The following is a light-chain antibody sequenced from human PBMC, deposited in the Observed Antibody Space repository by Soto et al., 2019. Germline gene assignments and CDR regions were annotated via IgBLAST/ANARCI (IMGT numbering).Light chain of an antibody. CDR1: SNDVGSYNY. V-gene: IGLV2-14*01. Sequence: QSALTQPASVSGSPGQSITISCTGTSNDVGSYNYVSWYQHHPGKAPRLMIYASSNRPSGVSHRFSGSRSGNTASLTISGLQAEDEADYYCSSYTSGSTLYVFGTGTKLTV. CDR3: SSYTSGSTLYV. J-gene: IGLJ1*01. CDR2: ASS.